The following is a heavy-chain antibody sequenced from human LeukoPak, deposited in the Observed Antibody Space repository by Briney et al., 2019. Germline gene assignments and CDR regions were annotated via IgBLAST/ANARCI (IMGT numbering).Heavy chain of an antibody. V-gene: IGHV4-31*03. J-gene: IGHJ4*02. CDR2: IYYSGST. CDR3: ASLRRNGDYRTIDY. Sequence: SETLSLTCTASGGSISSGGYYWSWIRQHPEKGLEWIGYIYYSGSTYYNPSLKSRVTISVDTSKNQFSLKLSSVTAADTAVYYCASLRRNGDYRTIDYWGQGTLVTVSS. CDR1: GGSISSGGYY. D-gene: IGHD4-17*01.